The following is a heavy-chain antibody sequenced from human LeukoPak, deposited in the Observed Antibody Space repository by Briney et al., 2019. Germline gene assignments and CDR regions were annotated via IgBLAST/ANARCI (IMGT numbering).Heavy chain of an antibody. D-gene: IGHD6-6*01. Sequence: ASVKVSCKASGYTFTSYGMNWVRQAPGQGLEWMGWINPNSGGTNYAQKLQGRVTMTTDTSTSTAYMELRSLRSDDTAVYYCARDSSEYSSSVWGQGTLVTVSS. CDR3: ARDSSEYSSSV. V-gene: IGHV1-18*01. CDR2: INPNSGGT. CDR1: GYTFTSYG. J-gene: IGHJ4*02.